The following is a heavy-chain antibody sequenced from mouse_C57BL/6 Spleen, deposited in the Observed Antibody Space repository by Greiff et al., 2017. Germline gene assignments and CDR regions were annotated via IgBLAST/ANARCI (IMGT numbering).Heavy chain of an antibody. CDR2: INPNSGST. Sequence: VQLQQSGAELVKPGASVKLSCKASGYTFTSYWMHWVKQRPGQGLEWIGMINPNSGSTNYNEKFKSKATLTVDKSSSTAYMQLSSLTSEDSAVYYCASPHYYGSSYVVYWGQGTTLTVSS. D-gene: IGHD1-1*01. CDR3: ASPHYYGSSYVVY. V-gene: IGHV1-64*01. J-gene: IGHJ2*01. CDR1: GYTFTSYW.